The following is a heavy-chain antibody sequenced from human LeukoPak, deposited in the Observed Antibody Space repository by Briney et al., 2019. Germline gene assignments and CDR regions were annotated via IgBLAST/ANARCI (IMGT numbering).Heavy chain of an antibody. CDR2: ISGTSTYI. J-gene: IGHJ4*02. D-gene: IGHD3-16*01. CDR3: AGDDIRFPGY. Sequence: WGSLTLSCAVSGFTFSDYYMSWIRQAPGKGLEWVSYISGTSTYITYVDSVKGRFTISRDNAKSSLYLQLNSLGAEDTAVYYCAGDDIRFPGYWGPGTLGSVSS. CDR1: GFTFSDYY. V-gene: IGHV3-11*05.